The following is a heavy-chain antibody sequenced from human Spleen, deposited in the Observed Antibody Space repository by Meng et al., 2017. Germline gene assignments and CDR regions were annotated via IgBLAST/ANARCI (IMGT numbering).Heavy chain of an antibody. D-gene: IGHD3-10*01. Sequence: LTGAASGFTFSSYAMSWVRQAPGKGLEWVSAISGSGGSTYYADSVKGRFTISRDNSKNTLYLQMNSLRAEDTAVYYCAKAPAYYGSGSYYNSLFDYWGQGTLVTVSS. J-gene: IGHJ4*02. CDR3: AKAPAYYGSGSYYNSLFDY. V-gene: IGHV3-23*01. CDR1: GFTFSSYA. CDR2: ISGSGGST.